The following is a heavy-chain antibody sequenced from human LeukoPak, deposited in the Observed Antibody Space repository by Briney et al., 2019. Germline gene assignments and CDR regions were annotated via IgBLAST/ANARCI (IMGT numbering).Heavy chain of an antibody. CDR2: INHSGST. V-gene: IGHV4-34*01. CDR3: ARGLGYSSSWYQY. Sequence: PSETLSLTCAVYGGSFSGYYWSWIRQPPGKGLEWIGEINHSGSTNYNPSLKSQVTISVDTSKNQFSLKLSSVTAADTAVYYCARGLGYSSSWYQYWGQGTLVTVSS. CDR1: GGSFSGYY. D-gene: IGHD6-13*01. J-gene: IGHJ4*02.